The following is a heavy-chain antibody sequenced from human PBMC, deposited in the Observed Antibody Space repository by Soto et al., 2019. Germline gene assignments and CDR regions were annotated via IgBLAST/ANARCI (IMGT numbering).Heavy chain of an antibody. CDR3: AKATYYYDSSGYYPFDY. CDR2: ISGSGGST. CDR1: GFTFSSYA. D-gene: IGHD3-22*01. Sequence: GGSLRLSCAASGFTFSSYAMSWVRQAPGKGLEWVSGISGSGGSTYYADSVKGRFTISRDNSKNTLYLQMNSLRAEDTAVYYCAKATYYYDSSGYYPFDYGGQGTLVTVSS. J-gene: IGHJ4*02. V-gene: IGHV3-23*01.